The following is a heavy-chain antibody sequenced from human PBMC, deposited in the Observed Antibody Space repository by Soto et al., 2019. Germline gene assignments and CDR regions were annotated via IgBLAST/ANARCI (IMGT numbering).Heavy chain of an antibody. CDR1: GFTFSSYG. J-gene: IGHJ6*02. D-gene: IGHD2-8*01. CDR2: ISYDGSNK. CDR3: AKDGQYCTNGVCHEDYYGMDV. V-gene: IGHV3-30*18. Sequence: PGGSLRLSCAASGFTFSSYGMHWVRQAPGKGLEWVAVISYDGSNKYYADSVKGRFTISRDNSKNTLYLQMNSLRAEDTAVYYCAKDGQYCTNGVCHEDYYGMDVWGQGTTVTVSS.